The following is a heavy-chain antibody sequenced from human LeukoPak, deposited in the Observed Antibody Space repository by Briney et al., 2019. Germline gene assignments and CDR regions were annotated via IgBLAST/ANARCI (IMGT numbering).Heavy chain of an antibody. V-gene: IGHV1-18*01. J-gene: IGHJ4*02. CDR2: ISASDGTT. CDR3: ARCGAAVTTHFSH. D-gene: IGHD4-17*01. CDR1: GYSFSIYG. Sequence: SVKVSCKASGYSFSIYGITWARQAPGQGLEYLGWISASDGTTNYAQKVQDRVTMTTDTSTSTAYLELRSLRSEDTAVHYCARCGAAVTTHFSHWGQGTLVTVSS.